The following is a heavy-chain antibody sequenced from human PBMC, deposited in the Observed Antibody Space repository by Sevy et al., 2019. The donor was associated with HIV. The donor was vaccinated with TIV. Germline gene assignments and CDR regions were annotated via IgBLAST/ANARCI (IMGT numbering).Heavy chain of an antibody. Sequence: GGSLRLSCAASGFTFSSYSMNWVRQAPGKGLEWVSSIRSSSSYIYYADSVKGRFTISRDNAKNSLYLQMNSLSAEDTAVYYCARGAAGNYYYYMDVWGKGTTVTVSS. V-gene: IGHV3-21*01. CDR3: ARGAAGNYYYYMDV. CDR2: IRSSSSYI. J-gene: IGHJ6*03. D-gene: IGHD6-13*01. CDR1: GFTFSSYS.